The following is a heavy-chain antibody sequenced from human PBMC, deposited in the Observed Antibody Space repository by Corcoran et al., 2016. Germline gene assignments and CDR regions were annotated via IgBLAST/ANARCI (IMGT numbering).Heavy chain of an antibody. CDR3: ARGGVHGPKGDYYYGMDV. CDR1: GFTFSSYA. V-gene: IGHV3-64*02. CDR2: ISSNGGST. Sequence: EVQLVESGEGLVQPGGSLRLSCAASGFTFSSYAMHWVRQAPGKGLEYVSAISSNGGSTYYADSVKGRFTISRDNSKNTLYLQMGSLRAEDMAVYYCARGGVHGPKGDYYYGMDVWGQGTTVTVSS. J-gene: IGHJ6*02. D-gene: IGHD1-26*01.